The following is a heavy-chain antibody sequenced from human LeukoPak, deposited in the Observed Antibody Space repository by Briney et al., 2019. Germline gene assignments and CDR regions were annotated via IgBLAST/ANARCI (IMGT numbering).Heavy chain of an antibody. CDR3: ASYCTTTSCYRAD. J-gene: IGHJ4*02. CDR2: ISYDGDNE. Sequence: GGSLTLSCAASGFTFSSYAMHWVRQAPGKGLEWVAVISYDGDNEYYADSVKGRFTISRDDSKNTLYLQMNCLRPEDTAVYYCASYCTTTSCYRADWGQGTLVTVSS. V-gene: IGHV3-30*04. D-gene: IGHD2-2*01. CDR1: GFTFSSYA.